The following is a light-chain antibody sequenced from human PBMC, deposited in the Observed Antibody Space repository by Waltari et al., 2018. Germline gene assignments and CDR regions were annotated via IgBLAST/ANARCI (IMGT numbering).Light chain of an antibody. Sequence: EIVLTQSPATLSLSPGERATLSCRASQGVNGYLAWYQQKPGQAPRLLIYAASNRATGIPARFSGSGSGTDFTLTISSLEPEDFAVYYCQQRDTRPTFGGGTKVEMK. V-gene: IGKV3-11*01. CDR1: QGVNGY. CDR3: QQRDTRPT. J-gene: IGKJ4*01. CDR2: AAS.